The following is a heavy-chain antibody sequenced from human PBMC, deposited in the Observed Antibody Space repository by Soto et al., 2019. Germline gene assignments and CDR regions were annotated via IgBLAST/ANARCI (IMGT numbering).Heavy chain of an antibody. V-gene: IGHV1-69*13. D-gene: IGHD6-13*01. CDR1: GGTFSSYA. J-gene: IGHJ5*02. Sequence: SVKVSCKVSGGTFSSYAISWVRQAPGQGLEWMGGIIPIFGTANYAQKFQGRVTITADESTSTAYMELSSLRSEDTAVYYCARGYIAAAGFHEGWFDPWGQGTLVTVSS. CDR3: ARGYIAAAGFHEGWFDP. CDR2: IIPIFGTA.